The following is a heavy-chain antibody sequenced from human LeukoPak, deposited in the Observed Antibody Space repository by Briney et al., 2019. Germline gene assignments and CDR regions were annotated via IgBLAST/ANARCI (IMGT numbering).Heavy chain of an antibody. V-gene: IGHV1-18*01. D-gene: IGHD6-13*01. Sequence: ASVKVSCKASGYTFTSYGISWVRQAPGQGLEWMGWISAYNGNTNYAQKLQGRVTMTTDTSTSTAYMELRSLRSDDTAVYYCARAVAAAGRPGIRWFNPWGQGTLVTVSS. J-gene: IGHJ5*02. CDR2: ISAYNGNT. CDR1: GYTFTSYG. CDR3: ARAVAAAGRPGIRWFNP.